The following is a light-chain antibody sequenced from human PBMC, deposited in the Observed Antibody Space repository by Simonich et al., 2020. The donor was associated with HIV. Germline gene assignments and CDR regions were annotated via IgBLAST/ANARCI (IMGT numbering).Light chain of an antibody. CDR2: KAS. Sequence: DIQMTQSPSTLSASVGDRVTITCRASQSISRWLDWYQQKPGKAPKLLIYKASSLESGVPSRFSGSGSGTEFTLTISSLQPDDFATYYCQQYNSYSPYIFGQGTKLEIK. CDR1: QSISRW. CDR3: QQYNSYSPYI. V-gene: IGKV1-5*03. J-gene: IGKJ2*01.